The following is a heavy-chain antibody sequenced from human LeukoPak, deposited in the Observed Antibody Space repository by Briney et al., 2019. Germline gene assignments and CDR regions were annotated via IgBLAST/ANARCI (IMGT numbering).Heavy chain of an antibody. D-gene: IGHD3-22*01. Sequence: GGSLRLSCAASGFAFSDYNMRWIRQAPGKGLEWVSSISRSGSTKYYADSVKGRFTISRDNSKNTLYLQMNSLRAEDTAVYYCAKDWALLRNYYYYMDVWGKGTTVTISS. CDR1: GFAFSDYN. CDR3: AKDWALLRNYYYYMDV. V-gene: IGHV3-11*04. CDR2: ISRSGSTK. J-gene: IGHJ6*03.